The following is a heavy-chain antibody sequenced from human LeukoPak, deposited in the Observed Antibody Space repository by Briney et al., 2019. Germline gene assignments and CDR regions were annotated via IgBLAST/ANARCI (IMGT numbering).Heavy chain of an antibody. CDR3: ARDGGAAAYFDY. Sequence: SETLSLTCTVSGGSISSYYWSWIRQPPGKGLEWIGYIYYSGSTNYNPSLKSRVTISVDTSKNQFSLKLSSVTAADTAVYYCARDGGAAAYFDYWGQGTLVTVSS. CDR2: IYYSGST. D-gene: IGHD6-13*01. V-gene: IGHV4-59*01. J-gene: IGHJ4*02. CDR1: GGSISSYY.